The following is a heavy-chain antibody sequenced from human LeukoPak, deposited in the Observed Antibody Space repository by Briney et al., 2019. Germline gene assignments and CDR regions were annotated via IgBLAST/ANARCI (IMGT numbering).Heavy chain of an antibody. D-gene: IGHD3-22*01. CDR1: GYTFTSYG. CDR2: ISAYNGNT. CDR3: ARESFPSYDSSGYYPNDAFDI. Sequence: ASVKVSCKASGYTFTSYGISWVRQAPGQGLGWMGWISAYNGNTNYAQKLQGRVTMTTDTSTSTAYMELRSLRSDDTAVYYCARESFPSYDSSGYYPNDAFDIWSQGTMVTVSS. V-gene: IGHV1-18*01. J-gene: IGHJ3*02.